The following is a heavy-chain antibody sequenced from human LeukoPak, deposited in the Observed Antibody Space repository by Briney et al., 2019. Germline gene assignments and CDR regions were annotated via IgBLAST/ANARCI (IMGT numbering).Heavy chain of an antibody. CDR3: ARDMRYSIGTSRPGPWYFDN. J-gene: IGHJ4*02. CDR2: IIPIFDTT. CDR1: GDTFRSYV. D-gene: IGHD5-18*01. Sequence: GASVKVSCKASGDTFRSYVISWVRQAPGEGLEWMGGIIPIFDTTNYAQKFQDRVTLTADESTTTAYMELSSLRSEDTAVYYCARDMRYSIGTSRPGPWYFDNWGQGTLVTVSP. V-gene: IGHV1-69*13.